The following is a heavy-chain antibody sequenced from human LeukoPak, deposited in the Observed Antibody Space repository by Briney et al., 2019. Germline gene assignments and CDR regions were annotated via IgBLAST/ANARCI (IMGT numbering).Heavy chain of an antibody. Sequence: ASVKVSCKASGYTFTSYGISWVRQAPGQGLEWMGWISAYNGNTNYAQKLQGRVTMTTDTSTSTAYMELRSLRSDDTAVYYCARDLEAPGYSSGWPFDYWGQGTLVTVSP. D-gene: IGHD6-19*01. CDR1: GYTFTSYG. J-gene: IGHJ4*02. CDR3: ARDLEAPGYSSGWPFDY. CDR2: ISAYNGNT. V-gene: IGHV1-18*01.